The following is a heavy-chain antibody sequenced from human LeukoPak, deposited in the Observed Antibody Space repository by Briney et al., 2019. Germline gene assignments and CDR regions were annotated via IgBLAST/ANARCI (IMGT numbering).Heavy chain of an antibody. J-gene: IGHJ4*02. CDR3: ARIRGYCSSTSCSEFDY. CDR1: GYTFTSYG. Sequence: ASVKVSCKASGYTFTSYGISWVRQAPGPRLEWIGWISAYNGNTDYAQKLQGRVTMTTDTSTSPAYMELRSLRSDDTAVYYCARIRGYCSSTSCSEFDYWGQGTLVTVSS. CDR2: ISAYNGNT. D-gene: IGHD2-2*01. V-gene: IGHV1-18*01.